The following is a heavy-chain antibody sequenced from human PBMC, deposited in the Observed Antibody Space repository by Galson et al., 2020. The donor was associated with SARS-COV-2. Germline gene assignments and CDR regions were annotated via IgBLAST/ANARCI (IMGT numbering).Heavy chain of an antibody. CDR1: GFSLSTSGVG. D-gene: IGHD3-3*01. CDR3: ARSVLILRFLEWLLYWDV. J-gene: IGHJ6*04. Sequence: VSGPTLVKPTQTLTLTCTFSGFSLSTSGVGVGWIRQPPGKALEWLALIYWDDDKRYSPSLKSRLTITKDTSKNQVVLTMTNMDPVDTATYYCARSVLILRFLEWLLYWDVWGKGTTVTVSS. CDR2: IYWDDDK. V-gene: IGHV2-5*02.